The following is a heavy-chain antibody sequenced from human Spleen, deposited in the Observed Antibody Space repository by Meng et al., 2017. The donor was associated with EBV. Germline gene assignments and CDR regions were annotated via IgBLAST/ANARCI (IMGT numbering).Heavy chain of an antibody. CDR3: ARDYGSFTDS. J-gene: IGHJ4*02. Sequence: QVNLIQVGAEWKKPGAPVKVSCKSSGYSFSLYGITWVRQAPGQGLEWMGCITVYSGDTNYAQNFQDRVTMTTDTSTNTAYLELRSLRSDDTAVYYCARDYGSFTDSWGQGTLVTASS. D-gene: IGHD3-10*01. CDR1: GYSFSLYG. CDR2: ITVYSGDT. V-gene: IGHV1-18*01.